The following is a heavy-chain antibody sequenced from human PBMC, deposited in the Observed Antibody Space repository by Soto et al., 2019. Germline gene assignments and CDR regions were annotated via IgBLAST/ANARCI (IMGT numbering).Heavy chain of an antibody. D-gene: IGHD6-19*01. CDR1: GFTFSDYG. J-gene: IGHJ4*02. CDR2: IWYDGSNK. CDR3: ARDMGYSSGHGFDY. V-gene: IGHV3-33*01. Sequence: LRLSCAASGFTFSDYGMQWVRQAPGKGLDWVALIWYDGSNKYYADSVKGRFTISRDNSKNTLYLQMNSLRAEDTAFYYCARDMGYSSGHGFDYWGQGTLVTVSS.